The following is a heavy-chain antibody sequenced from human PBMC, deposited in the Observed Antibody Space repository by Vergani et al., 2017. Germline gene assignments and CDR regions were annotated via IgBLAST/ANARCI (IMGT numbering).Heavy chain of an antibody. D-gene: IGHD3-22*01. V-gene: IGHV4-34*01. CDR1: GGSFSGYY. Sequence: QVQLQQWGAGLLKPSETLSLTCAVYGGSFSGYYWSWIRQPPGKGLEWIGEINHSGSTNYNPSLKSQVTISVDTSKNQFSRKLSSVTAADTAVYYCASSPQYYYDSSGYPKDWGQGTLVTVAS. CDR2: INHSGST. CDR3: ASSPQYYYDSSGYPKD. J-gene: IGHJ4*02.